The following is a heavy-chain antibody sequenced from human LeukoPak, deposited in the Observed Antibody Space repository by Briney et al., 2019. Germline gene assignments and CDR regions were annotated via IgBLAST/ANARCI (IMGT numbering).Heavy chain of an antibody. J-gene: IGHJ3*02. CDR2: IKSDGSNT. Sequence: GGSLRLSCAASGFIFSSYWMHWVRQAPGKGLVWVSRIKSDGSNTSYADSVKGRVTISRDNAKNTLYLQMNSLRAEDTAVYYCASLPMKRLGYYYDSSGIWGQGTMVTVSS. CDR1: GFIFSSYW. V-gene: IGHV3-74*01. D-gene: IGHD3-22*01. CDR3: ASLPMKRLGYYYDSSGI.